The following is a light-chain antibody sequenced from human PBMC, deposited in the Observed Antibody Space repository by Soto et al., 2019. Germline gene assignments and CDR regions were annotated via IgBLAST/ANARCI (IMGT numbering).Light chain of an antibody. V-gene: IGKV3-20*01. CDR2: GAS. CDR1: QSVTSNY. J-gene: IGKJ1*01. CDR3: QRYGVPSWT. Sequence: EIVLTQSPGTLSLSPGEGATLSCRASQSVTSNYLAWYQQKPGQAPRLLIFGASSRASGIPDKFSGSGSATDFTLNIRRLEPDDFAVYYCQRYGVPSWTFGQGTRVEIK.